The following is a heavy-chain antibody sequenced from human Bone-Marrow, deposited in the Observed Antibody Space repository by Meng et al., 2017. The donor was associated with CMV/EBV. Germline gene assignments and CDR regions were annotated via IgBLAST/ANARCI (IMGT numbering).Heavy chain of an antibody. D-gene: IGHD6-19*01. CDR1: GGSISSGGYY. CDR3: ARGGSGWYGGWFDP. Sequence: SETLSLTCTVSGGSISSGGYYWSWIRQHPGKGLEWIGYIYYSGSTNYNPSLKSRVTISVDTSKNQFSLKLSSVTAADTAVYYCARGGSGWYGGWFDPWGQGTLVTVSS. CDR2: IYYSGST. V-gene: IGHV4-61*08. J-gene: IGHJ5*02.